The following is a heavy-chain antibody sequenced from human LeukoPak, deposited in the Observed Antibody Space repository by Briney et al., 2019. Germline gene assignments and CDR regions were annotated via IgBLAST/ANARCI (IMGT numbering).Heavy chain of an antibody. V-gene: IGHV4-4*02. CDR1: GDSIRSGNW. CDR3: ARSRINCYSFCGFDI. Sequence: PSGTLSLTCSISGDSIRSGNWWSWVRQPPGKGLEWIGEIWHTGGTNYNPSLESRVTISLAKSNIQFSLDLRSVTAADTAIYSCARSRINCYSFCGFDIWGQGTKVTISS. J-gene: IGHJ3*02. D-gene: IGHD2-21*01. CDR2: IWHTGGT.